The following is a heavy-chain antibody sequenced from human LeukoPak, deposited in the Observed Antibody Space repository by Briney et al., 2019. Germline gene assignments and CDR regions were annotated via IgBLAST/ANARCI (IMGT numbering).Heavy chain of an antibody. J-gene: IGHJ4*02. D-gene: IGHD2-2*01. V-gene: IGHV3-66*01. CDR3: AKDQDIVVVPAAYIDY. Sequence: GGSLRLACAASGFTVSSKYMSWVRQAPGKGLEWISIIYSSGSTFYADSVKGRFTISRDKSKNTLYLQMNSLRAEDTAVYYCAKDQDIVVVPAAYIDYWGQGTLVTVSS. CDR1: GFTVSSKY. CDR2: IYSSGST.